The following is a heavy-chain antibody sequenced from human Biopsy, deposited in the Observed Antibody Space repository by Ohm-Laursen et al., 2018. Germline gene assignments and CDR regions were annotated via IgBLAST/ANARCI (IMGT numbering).Heavy chain of an antibody. Sequence: ASAKVSCKASGYTFTSYVITWVRRAAGQAPEWIRWLNPVSGNSKFGQKFRCRVTVTSDTSISTAYMELSGLTSDDTATYYCGRAVRNQLLTDPWGQGTLVTVTS. D-gene: IGHD1-7*01. CDR2: LNPVSGNS. CDR3: GRAVRNQLLTDP. J-gene: IGHJ5*02. V-gene: IGHV1-8*01. CDR1: GYTFTSYV.